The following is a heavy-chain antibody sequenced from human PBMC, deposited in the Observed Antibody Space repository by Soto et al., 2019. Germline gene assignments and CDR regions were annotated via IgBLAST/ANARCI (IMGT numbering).Heavy chain of an antibody. CDR1: GGSFSGYY. D-gene: IGHD5-12*01. CDR3: ARGRRDGYNWSRSDFDY. J-gene: IGHJ4*02. Sequence: PSETLSLTCAVYGGSFSGYYWSWIRQPPGKGLEWIGEINHSGSTNYNPSLKSRVTISVDTSKNQFSLKLSSVTAADTAVYYCARGRRDGYNWSRSDFDYWGQGTLVTVSS. V-gene: IGHV4-34*01. CDR2: INHSGST.